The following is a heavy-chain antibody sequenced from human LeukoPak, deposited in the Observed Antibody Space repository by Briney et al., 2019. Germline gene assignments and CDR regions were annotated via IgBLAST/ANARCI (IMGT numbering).Heavy chain of an antibody. V-gene: IGHV4-30-4*07. D-gene: IGHD3-22*01. CDR3: ARGGGYYDSSGYPQLADY. CDR1: GGSISSGGYS. Sequence: TSETLSLTCAVSGGSISSGGYSWSWIRQPPGKGLEWIGYIYYSGSTYYNPSLKSRVTISVDTSKNQFSLKLSSVTAADTAVYYCARGGGYYDSSGYPQLADYWGQGTLVTVSS. CDR2: IYYSGST. J-gene: IGHJ4*02.